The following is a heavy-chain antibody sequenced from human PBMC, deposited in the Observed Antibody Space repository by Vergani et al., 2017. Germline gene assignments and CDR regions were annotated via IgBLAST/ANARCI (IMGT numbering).Heavy chain of an antibody. D-gene: IGHD1-1*01. CDR2: ISGSGGST. CDR3: ARKRNWYYYYGMDV. Sequence: EVQLVESGGGLVQPGGSLRLSCAASGFTFSSYSMNWVRQAPGKGLEWVSAISGSGGSTYYADSVKGRFTISRDNAKNSLYLQMNSLRAEDTAVYYCARKRNWYYYYGMDVWGQGTTVTVSS. J-gene: IGHJ6*02. V-gene: IGHV3-48*04. CDR1: GFTFSSYS.